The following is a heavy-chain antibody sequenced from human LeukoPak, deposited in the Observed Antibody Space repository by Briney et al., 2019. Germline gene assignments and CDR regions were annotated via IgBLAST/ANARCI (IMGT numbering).Heavy chain of an antibody. CDR1: GYTFTGYY. CDR3: ARPTDCSSTSCNWFDP. D-gene: IGHD2-2*01. J-gene: IGHJ5*02. CDR2: INPNSGGT. V-gene: IGHV1-2*02. Sequence: ASVKVSCKASGYTFTGYYMHWVRQAPGQGLEWMGWINPNSGGTNYAQKFQGRVTMTRDTSISTAYMELSRLRSDGTAVYYCARPTDCSSTSCNWFDPWGQGTLVAVSS.